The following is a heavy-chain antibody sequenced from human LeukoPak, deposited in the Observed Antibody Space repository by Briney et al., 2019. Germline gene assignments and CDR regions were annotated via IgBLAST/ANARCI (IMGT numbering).Heavy chain of an antibody. J-gene: IGHJ6*03. CDR3: ARAPSDDSSAWPFYYYYYYMDV. V-gene: IGHV1-18*01. D-gene: IGHD3-22*01. CDR1: GYTFTSYG. CDR2: ISAYNGNT. Sequence: ASVKVSCKASGYTFTSYGISWVRQAPGQGLEWMGWISAYNGNTNYAQKLQGRVTMTTDTSPSTAYMELRSLRSDDTAVYYCARAPSDDSSAWPFYYYYYYMDVWGKGTTVTVSS.